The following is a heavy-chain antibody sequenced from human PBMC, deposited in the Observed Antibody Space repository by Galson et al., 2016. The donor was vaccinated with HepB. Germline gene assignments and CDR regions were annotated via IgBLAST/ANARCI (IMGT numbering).Heavy chain of an antibody. D-gene: IGHD1-14*01. V-gene: IGHV3-9*01. CDR2: INGNRQII. J-gene: IGHJ4*02. Sequence: SLRLSCAASGFAFDDFGMHWVRQVPGKGLEWLSGINGNRQIIKYADSVKGRLTISRDNAKNSLYLQMNSLRPEDTALYYCTRRQTGNHPFDYWGQGTLVTVSS. CDR3: TRRQTGNHPFDY. CDR1: GFAFDDFG.